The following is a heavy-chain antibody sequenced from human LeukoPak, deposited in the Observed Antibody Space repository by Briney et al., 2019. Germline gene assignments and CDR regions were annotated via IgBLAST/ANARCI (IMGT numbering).Heavy chain of an antibody. CDR1: GYTFTAYF. J-gene: IGHJ4*02. CDR3: ARDPAPYTGSYFDC. CDR2: INPNSGDT. V-gene: IGHV1-2*02. D-gene: IGHD1-26*01. Sequence: ASVKVSCKASGYTFTAYFIHWVRQAPGQGLEWMGWINPNSGDTHYAQKFQGRVFMTRDTSISTVYMELSRLTSDDTAVYYCARDPAPYTGSYFDCWGQGTLVTVSS.